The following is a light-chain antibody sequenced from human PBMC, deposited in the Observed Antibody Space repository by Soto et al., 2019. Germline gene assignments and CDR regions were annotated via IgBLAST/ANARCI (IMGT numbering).Light chain of an antibody. Sequence: DIQMTQSPSTLSASVGDRVTITCRASQRINSWLAWYQQRPGKAPNLLIYKASSLQSGVPSRFSGSGSGTEFTLTISSLQPDDFATYYCQQYNNYPSFGGGTKVEIK. CDR2: KAS. CDR1: QRINSW. V-gene: IGKV1-5*03. CDR3: QQYNNYPS. J-gene: IGKJ4*01.